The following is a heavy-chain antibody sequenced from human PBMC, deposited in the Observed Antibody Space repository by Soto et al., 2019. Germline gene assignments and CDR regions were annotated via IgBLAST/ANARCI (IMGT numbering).Heavy chain of an antibody. D-gene: IGHD3-3*01. CDR2: ISYDGSNK. Sequence: QVQLVESGGGVVQPGRSLRLSCAASGFTFSSYAMHWVRQAPGKGLEWVAVISYDGSNKYYADSVKGRFTISRDNSKNTLYLQMNSLRAEDTAVYYCARDGPYYDFWSRLSWYFDYWGQGTLVTVSS. CDR3: ARDGPYYDFWSRLSWYFDY. V-gene: IGHV3-30-3*01. J-gene: IGHJ4*02. CDR1: GFTFSSYA.